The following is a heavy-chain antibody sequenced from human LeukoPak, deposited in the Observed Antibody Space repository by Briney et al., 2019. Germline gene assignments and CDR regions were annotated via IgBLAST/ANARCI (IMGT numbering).Heavy chain of an antibody. CDR2: IKQDGSEK. CDR3: ARDRSSGYESPFDY. V-gene: IGHV3-7*01. CDR1: GFPFIDYW. Sequence: GGSLSLSCAASGFPFIDYWMSWVRQAPGRGLEGVANIKQDGSEKYYVDSVKGRFTISRDNAKNSLYLQMNSLRAEDTAVYYCARDRSSGYESPFDYWGQGTLVTVSS. D-gene: IGHD5-12*01. J-gene: IGHJ4*02.